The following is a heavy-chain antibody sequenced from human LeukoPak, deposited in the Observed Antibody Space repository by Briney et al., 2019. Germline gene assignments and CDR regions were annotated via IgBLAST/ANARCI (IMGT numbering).Heavy chain of an antibody. V-gene: IGHV3-20*04. D-gene: IGHD6-19*01. CDR3: ARDPQYSSGWNDAFDV. CDR2: INWNGGST. CDR1: GFIFDDYG. J-gene: IGHJ3*01. Sequence: GGSLRLSCAASGFIFDDYGMSWIRQAPGKGLEWVSGINWNGGSTGYADSVKGRFTISRDNAKNSLYLQMNSLRAEDTALYYCARDPQYSSGWNDAFDVWSQGRMVTVSS.